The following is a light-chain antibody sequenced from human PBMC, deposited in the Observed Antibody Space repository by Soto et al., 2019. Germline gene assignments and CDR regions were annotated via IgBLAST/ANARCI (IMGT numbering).Light chain of an antibody. CDR3: QQYSNWPPA. CDR1: QSVSSN. J-gene: IGKJ2*01. V-gene: IGKV3-15*01. CDR2: GAS. Sequence: EIVMTQSPATLSVSPGERATLSCRASQSVSSNLAWYQQKPGQAPRLLIYGASTRATGIPARFSGSGSATEFTLTISSLQSEDFAVYYCQQYSNWPPAFGQGTKLEIK.